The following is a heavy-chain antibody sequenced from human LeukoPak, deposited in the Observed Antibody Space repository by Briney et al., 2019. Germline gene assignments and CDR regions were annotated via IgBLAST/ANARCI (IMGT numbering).Heavy chain of an antibody. Sequence: ASVRVSCKTSGYTFRDYEINWVRQAPGLGLEWVAWIHANSEKAGSAQKFQGRVTLTRDTSTETAFMELSGLTSDDSATYFCARGHYGGNRYFDNWGQGTLVTVSS. D-gene: IGHD4-23*01. J-gene: IGHJ4*02. V-gene: IGHV1-8*01. CDR2: IHANSEKA. CDR3: ARGHYGGNRYFDN. CDR1: GYTFRDYE.